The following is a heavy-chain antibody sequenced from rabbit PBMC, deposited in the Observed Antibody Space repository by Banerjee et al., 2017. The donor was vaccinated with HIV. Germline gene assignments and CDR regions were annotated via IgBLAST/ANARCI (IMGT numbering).Heavy chain of an antibody. V-gene: IGHV1S45*01. Sequence: QEQLEESGGGLVKPEGSLTLTCTASGFTLSSYWMCWVRQAPGKGLEWIGCIRAGSSGRTSYATWAKGRFTISKPSSTTVTLQMTSLTAADTATYFCARNDGDINYWAFNLWGQGTLVTVS. CDR2: IRAGSSGRT. J-gene: IGHJ4*01. D-gene: IGHD2-1*01. CDR3: ARNDGDINYWAFNL. CDR1: GFTLSSYW.